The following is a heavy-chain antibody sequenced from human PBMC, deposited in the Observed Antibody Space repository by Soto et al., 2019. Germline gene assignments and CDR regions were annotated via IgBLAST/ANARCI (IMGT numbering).Heavy chain of an antibody. Sequence: SETLSLTCTVSGGSISSYYWSWIRQPPGKGLEWIGYIYYSGSTNYNPSLKSLVTITVDTSKNQFSLMLSSGPAADAAVYYCASANPGIAAAGTGFDYWGQGTLVTVSS. CDR3: ASANPGIAAAGTGFDY. V-gene: IGHV4-59*01. D-gene: IGHD6-13*01. CDR1: GGSISSYY. CDR2: IYYSGST. J-gene: IGHJ4*02.